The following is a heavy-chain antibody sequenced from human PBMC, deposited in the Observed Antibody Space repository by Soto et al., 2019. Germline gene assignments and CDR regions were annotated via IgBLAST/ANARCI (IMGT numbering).Heavy chain of an antibody. CDR1: GFTFSSYA. J-gene: IGHJ6*03. D-gene: IGHD2-2*01. CDR3: AKDLAVPAAMGYYYMDV. CDR2: ISGSGGST. V-gene: IGHV3-23*01. Sequence: GGSLRLSCAASGFTFSSYAMSWVRQAPGKGLEWVSAISGSGGSTYYADSVKGRFTISRDNSKNTLYLQMNSLRAEDTAVYYCAKDLAVPAAMGYYYMDVWGKGTTVTVSS.